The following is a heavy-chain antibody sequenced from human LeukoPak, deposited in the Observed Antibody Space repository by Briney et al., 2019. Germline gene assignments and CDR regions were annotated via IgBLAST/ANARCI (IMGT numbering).Heavy chain of an antibody. CDR2: INPNNDGT. CDR1: GYTFTAYY. V-gene: IGHV1-2*06. CDR3: ARVSDASGYGGADY. D-gene: IGHD5-12*01. Sequence: GASVKVSCKASGYTFTAYYIHWVRQAPGQGLEWMGRINPNNDGTNYAQKFQGRVTMTRDTSISTAYMELNSLRSDDTAVYYCARVSDASGYGGADYWGQGTLVTVSS. J-gene: IGHJ4*02.